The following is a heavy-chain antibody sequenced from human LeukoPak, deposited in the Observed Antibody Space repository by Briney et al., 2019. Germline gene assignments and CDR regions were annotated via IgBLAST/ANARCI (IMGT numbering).Heavy chain of an antibody. CDR2: ISYDGSNK. V-gene: IGHV3-30*04. CDR1: GFTFSSYA. J-gene: IGHJ4*02. CDR3: HPLAYVTN. D-gene: IGHD2-8*01. Sequence: GGSLRLSCAASGFTFSSYAMHWVRQAPGKGLEWVAVISYDGSNKYYADSVKGRFTISRDNSKNTLYLQMNSLRAEDTAVYYCHPLAYVTNWGQGTLVTVSS.